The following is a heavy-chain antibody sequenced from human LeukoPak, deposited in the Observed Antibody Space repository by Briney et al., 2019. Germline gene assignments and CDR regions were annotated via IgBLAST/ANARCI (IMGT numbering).Heavy chain of an antibody. CDR2: IYTSGST. D-gene: IGHD3-22*01. J-gene: IGHJ4*02. CDR3: ARDRYYYDSSGYYWLFDY. V-gene: IGHV4-4*07. Sequence: SETLSLTCTVSGGSISSYYWSWIRQPAGKGLEWIGRIYTSGSTNYNPSLKSRVTMSVDTSKNQFSLKLSSVTAADTAVYYCARDRYYYDSSGYYWLFDYWGQGTLVTVSS. CDR1: GGSISSYY.